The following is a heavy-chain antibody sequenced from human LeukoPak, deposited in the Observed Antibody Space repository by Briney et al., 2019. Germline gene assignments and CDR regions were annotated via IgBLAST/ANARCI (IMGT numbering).Heavy chain of an antibody. Sequence: GGSLRLSCAASRFTVSSNYMSWVRQAPGKGLEWVSLIYSGGSTFYADSVKDRFTISRDNSKKTLYLQMNSLRVEDTAVYYCARDGRAADGLDCWGQGTLVTVSS. CDR1: RFTVSSNY. D-gene: IGHD6-13*01. CDR2: IYSGGST. CDR3: ARDGRAADGLDC. J-gene: IGHJ4*02. V-gene: IGHV3-66*01.